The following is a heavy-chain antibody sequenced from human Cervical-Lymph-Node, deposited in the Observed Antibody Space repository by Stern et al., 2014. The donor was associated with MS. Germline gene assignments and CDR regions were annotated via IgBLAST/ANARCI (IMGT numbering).Heavy chain of an antibody. CDR2: INRNTGNP. CDR3: ARDPHDYGDRFDY. D-gene: IGHD4-17*01. CDR1: GYTFTSFA. J-gene: IGHJ4*02. V-gene: IGHV7-4-1*02. Sequence: VQLVESGSELKKPGASVKVSCEASGYTFTSFAINWVRQAPGQGLEWMGWINRNTGNPTYAQGFTGRFVFSLDTSVSTAYLQISSLKAEDTAVYYCARDPHDYGDRFDYWGQGTLVTVSS.